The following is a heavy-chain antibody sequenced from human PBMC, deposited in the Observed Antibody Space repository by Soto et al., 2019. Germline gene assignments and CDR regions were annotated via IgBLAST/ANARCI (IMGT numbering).Heavy chain of an antibody. CDR2: ISYDGSNK. CDR1: GFTFSSYG. V-gene: IGHV3-30*03. J-gene: IGHJ6*03. Sequence: QVQLVESGGGVVQPGRSLRLSCAASGFTFSSYGMHWVRQAPGKGLEWVAVISYDGSNKYYADSVKGRFTISRDNSKDTQYLQMTRLRSEDTAVYYCTRDGLGVAATKNSNYYHIDFWGKGTTVTVSS. D-gene: IGHD2-15*01. CDR3: TRDGLGVAATKNSNYYHIDF.